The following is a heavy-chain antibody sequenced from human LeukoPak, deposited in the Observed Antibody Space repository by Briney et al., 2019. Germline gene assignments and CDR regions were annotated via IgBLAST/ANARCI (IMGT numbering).Heavy chain of an antibody. CDR1: GGSISSLY. D-gene: IGHD1-26*01. CDR3: ARVLPGGGGSPDY. J-gene: IGHJ4*02. CDR2: IYYTGST. Sequence: SETLSLACTVSGGSISSLYWSWIRQPPGKGLEWLGCIYYTGSTNYNPSLKSRVTISVDTSKNQFSLKLSSVTAADTAVYYCARVLPGGGGSPDYWGQGTLVTVSS. V-gene: IGHV4-59*11.